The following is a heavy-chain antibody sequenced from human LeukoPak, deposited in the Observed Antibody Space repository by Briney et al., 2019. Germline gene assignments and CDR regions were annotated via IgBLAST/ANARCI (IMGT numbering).Heavy chain of an antibody. CDR1: GDSISSVNYY. Sequence: SETLSLTCTVSGDSISSVNYYWSWIRQPPGKGLEWIGYISYSGTTYYNASLKSRLTISRGTSKNQFSLKLSSVTAADTAMYYCTRRMATTGRYYFDYWGQGTLVTVSS. CDR2: ISYSGTT. J-gene: IGHJ4*02. D-gene: IGHD1-1*01. CDR3: TRRMATTGRYYFDY. V-gene: IGHV4-30-4*01.